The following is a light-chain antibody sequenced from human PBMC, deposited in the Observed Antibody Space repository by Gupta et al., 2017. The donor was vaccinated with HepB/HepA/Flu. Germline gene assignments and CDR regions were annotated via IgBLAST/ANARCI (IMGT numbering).Light chain of an antibody. V-gene: IGKV2-28*01. CDR2: LGS. Sequence: DIVMTQSPLYLPVTPGEPASMSCRSSQSLLHSNGYNYLDWYLQKPGQSPQLVIYLGSNRASGVPDRFRGSGSGTDFTLEISRVEADDVGVYYCMQALQTPLFGGGTKVEIK. CDR1: QSLLHSNGYNY. J-gene: IGKJ4*01. CDR3: MQALQTPL.